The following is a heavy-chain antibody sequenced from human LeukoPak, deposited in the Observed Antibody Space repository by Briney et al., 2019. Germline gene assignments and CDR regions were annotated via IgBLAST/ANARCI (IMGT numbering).Heavy chain of an antibody. CDR2: IYYSGST. CDR1: GGSISSSSYY. CDR3: ARQYIVATIIDY. V-gene: IGHV4-39*01. Sequence: SETLSRTGTVSGGSISSSSYYWGWIRQPPGKGLEWIGSIYYSGSTYYNPSLKSRVTISFDTSKNQFSLQLSSVTAADTAVYYCARQYIVATIIDYWGQGTLVTVSS. J-gene: IGHJ4*02. D-gene: IGHD5-12*01.